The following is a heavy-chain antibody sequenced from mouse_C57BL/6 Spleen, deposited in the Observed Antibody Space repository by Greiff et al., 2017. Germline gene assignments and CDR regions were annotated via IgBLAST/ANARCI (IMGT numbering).Heavy chain of an antibody. D-gene: IGHD1-1*01. CDR3: AREGGDGYFAY. CDR1: GYTFTSYG. V-gene: IGHV1-81*01. Sequence: QVQLQQSGAELARPGASVKLSCKASGYTFTSYGISWVKQRTGQGLEWIGEIYPRSGNTYYNEKFKGKATMTADKSSSTANMELRSLTSEDSAVYFCAREGGDGYFAYWGQGTTLTVSS. CDR2: IYPRSGNT. J-gene: IGHJ2*01.